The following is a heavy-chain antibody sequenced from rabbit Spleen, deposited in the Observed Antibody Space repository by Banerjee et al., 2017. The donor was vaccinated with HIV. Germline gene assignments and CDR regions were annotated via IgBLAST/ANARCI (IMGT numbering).Heavy chain of an antibody. J-gene: IGHJ4*01. CDR2: IDPLFGST. D-gene: IGHD2-1*01. V-gene: IGHV1S47*01. CDR1: GFDFSAYG. CDR3: VRDRANIGGDYGPYYLDL. Sequence: QEQLMESGGGLVQPGGSLKLSCKASGFDFSAYGVSWVRQASGKGLEWIGYIDPLFGSTYYASWVNGRFTISRDTNENTVSLKMTSLTVADTATYFCVRDRANIGGDYGPYYLDLWGPGTLVT.